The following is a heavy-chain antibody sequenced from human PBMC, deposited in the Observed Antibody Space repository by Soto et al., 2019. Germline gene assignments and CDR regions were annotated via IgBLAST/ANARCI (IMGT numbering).Heavy chain of an antibody. V-gene: IGHV3-30-3*01. CDR3: ARDVVSKGSVDD. CDR2: ISYDGSNE. CDR1: GFTFSSRI. Sequence: QVQLVESGGGVVQPGGSLRLSCAASGFTFSSRIFHWVRQAPGKGLEWVALISYDGSNEYYADSVKGRFTISRDNSKNTLYLQMNSLRTEDTAMYYCARDVVSKGSVDDWGQGTLVTVSS. D-gene: IGHD2-15*01. J-gene: IGHJ4*02.